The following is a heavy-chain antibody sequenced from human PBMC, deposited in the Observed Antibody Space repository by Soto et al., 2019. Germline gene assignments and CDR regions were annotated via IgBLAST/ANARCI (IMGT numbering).Heavy chain of an antibody. J-gene: IGHJ5*02. D-gene: IGHD5-18*01. CDR1: GFTFSSYG. V-gene: IGHV3-30*18. CDR2: ISYDGSNK. Sequence: GGSLRLSCAASGFTFSSYGMHWVRQAPGKGLEWVAVISYDGSNKYYADSVKGRFTISRDTSKNTLYLQMNSMRAEDTAVYYCAKRGYGRYNWFDPWGQGTLVTVSS. CDR3: AKRGYGRYNWFDP.